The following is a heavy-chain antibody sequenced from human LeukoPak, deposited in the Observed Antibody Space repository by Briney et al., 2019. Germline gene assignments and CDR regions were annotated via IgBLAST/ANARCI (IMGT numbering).Heavy chain of an antibody. D-gene: IGHD5-18*01. CDR3: ARPRVGIYGYSDAFDI. CDR2: IYYSGST. J-gene: IGHJ3*02. Sequence: SETLSLTCTVSGGSISSSSYYWGWIRQPPGKGLEWIGSIYYSGSTYYNPPLKSRVTISVDTSKNQFSLKLRSVTAAEPAVYYCARPRVGIYGYSDAFDIWGQGTMVTVSS. CDR1: GGSISSSSYY. V-gene: IGHV4-39*07.